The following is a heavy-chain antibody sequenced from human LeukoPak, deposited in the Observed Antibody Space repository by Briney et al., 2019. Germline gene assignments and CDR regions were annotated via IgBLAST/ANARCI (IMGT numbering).Heavy chain of an antibody. V-gene: IGHV3-30*02. Sequence: GGSLRLSCAASGFTFSNYGIHGVRQAPGKGLEWVAFIRYDGSDKYYADSVKGRFTISRDSSKNTVYLQMNSLSDEDTAVYYCARSPYRGGSSWTEFDYWGQGTLVTVSS. CDR1: GFTFSNYG. CDR3: ARSPYRGGSSWTEFDY. D-gene: IGHD6-13*01. CDR2: IRYDGSDK. J-gene: IGHJ4*02.